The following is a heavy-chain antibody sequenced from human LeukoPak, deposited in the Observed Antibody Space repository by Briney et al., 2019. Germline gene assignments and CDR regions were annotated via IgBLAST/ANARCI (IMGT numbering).Heavy chain of an antibody. CDR3: ARSRRFGGSYVSPYYFDY. CDR2: INPNSGGT. D-gene: IGHD1-26*01. Sequence: ASVKVSCKASGYTFTGHYMHWVRQAPGQGLEWMGWINPNSGGTNYAQKFQGRVTMTRDTSISTAYMELSRLRSDDTAVYYCARSRRFGGSYVSPYYFDYWGQGTLVTVSS. V-gene: IGHV1-2*02. CDR1: GYTFTGHY. J-gene: IGHJ4*02.